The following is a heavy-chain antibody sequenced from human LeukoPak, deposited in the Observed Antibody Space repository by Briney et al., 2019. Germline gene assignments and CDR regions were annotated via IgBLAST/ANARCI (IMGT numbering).Heavy chain of an antibody. D-gene: IGHD6-13*01. J-gene: IGHJ4*02. V-gene: IGHV3-30*18. Sequence: GGSLRLSCAASGFTFSSYGMHWVRQAPGKGLEWVAVISYDGSNKYYADSVKGRFTISRDNSKSTLYLQMNSLRPEDTAVYYCAKGGGTGYSSSWYSNWGQGTLVTVSS. CDR1: GFTFSSYG. CDR3: AKGGGTGYSSSWYSN. CDR2: ISYDGSNK.